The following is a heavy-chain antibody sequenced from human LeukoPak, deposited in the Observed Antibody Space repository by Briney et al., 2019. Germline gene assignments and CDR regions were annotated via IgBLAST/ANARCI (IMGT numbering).Heavy chain of an antibody. CDR2: IIPIFGTA. CDR1: GGTFSSYA. CDR3: AYSSSWHLEGNWFDP. Sequence: SVKVSCKASGGTFSSYAIGWVRQAPGQGLEWMGGIIPIFGTANYALKFQGRVTITTDESTSTAYMELSSLRSEDTAVYYCAYSSSWHLEGNWFDPWGQGTLVTVSS. V-gene: IGHV1-69*05. D-gene: IGHD6-13*01. J-gene: IGHJ5*02.